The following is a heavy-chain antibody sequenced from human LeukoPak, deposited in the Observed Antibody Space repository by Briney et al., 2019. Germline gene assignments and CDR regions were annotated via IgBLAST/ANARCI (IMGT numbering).Heavy chain of an antibody. J-gene: IGHJ6*02. D-gene: IGHD3-3*01. CDR2: ISSSGSTI. Sequence: GGSLRLSCAASGFTFSDYYMSWIRQAPGKGLEWVSYISSSGSTIYYADSVKGRFTISRDNAKNSLYLQMNSLRAEDTAVYYCARDSTSYDLWSGYWEANYYYYGMDVWGQGTTVTVSS. CDR1: GFTFSDYY. CDR3: ARDSTSYDLWSGYWEANYYYYGMDV. V-gene: IGHV3-11*01.